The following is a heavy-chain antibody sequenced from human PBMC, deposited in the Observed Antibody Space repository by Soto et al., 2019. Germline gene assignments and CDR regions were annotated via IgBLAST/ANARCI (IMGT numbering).Heavy chain of an antibody. D-gene: IGHD7-27*01. V-gene: IGHV2-5*02. Sequence: SGPTLVNPTQTLTLTCTFSGFSLSTSGVGVGWIRQPPGKALEWLALIYWDDDKRYSPSLKSRLTITKDTSKNQVVLTMTTMDPVDTATYYCAHGVLSNWGSGDFDYWGQGTLVTVSS. CDR1: GFSLSTSGVG. CDR3: AHGVLSNWGSGDFDY. CDR2: IYWDDDK. J-gene: IGHJ4*02.